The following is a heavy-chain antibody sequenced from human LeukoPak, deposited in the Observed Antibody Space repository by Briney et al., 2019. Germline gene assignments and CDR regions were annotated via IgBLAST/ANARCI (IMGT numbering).Heavy chain of an antibody. CDR2: IRYDGSNK. V-gene: IGHV3-30*02. J-gene: IGHJ3*02. Sequence: GGSLRLSCAASGFTFSSYGMHWVRQAPGKGLEWVAFIRYDGSNKYYADSVKGRFTISRDNSKNTLYLQMNSLRAEDTAVYYCAKLSPGDSSGWSSRGAFDIWGQGTMVTVSS. D-gene: IGHD6-19*01. CDR3: AKLSPGDSSGWSSRGAFDI. CDR1: GFTFSSYG.